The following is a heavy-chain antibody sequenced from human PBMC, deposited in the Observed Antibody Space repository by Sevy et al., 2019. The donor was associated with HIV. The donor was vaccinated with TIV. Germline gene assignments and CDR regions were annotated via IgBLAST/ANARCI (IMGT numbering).Heavy chain of an antibody. V-gene: IGHV3-7*04. CDR2: IKEDDTVK. D-gene: IGHD2-2*02. J-gene: IGHJ4*02. CDR1: GFNIESYW. CDR3: VRAIQSEGSF. Sequence: GGSLRLSCADSGFNIESYWMNWVRQAPGKPLEWVANIKEDDTVKYYVDSVQGRFAIFRDNGRNLVYLVMNNLRVEDTALYYCVRAIQSEGSFWGQGTLVTVSS.